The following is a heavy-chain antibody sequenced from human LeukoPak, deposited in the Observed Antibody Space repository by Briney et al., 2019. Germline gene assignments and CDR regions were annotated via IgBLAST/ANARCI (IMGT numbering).Heavy chain of an antibody. CDR3: ARGVQVWTY. Sequence: GASVKVSCKASGYTFSNYYINWVRQAPGQGLEWMGIINPSGYSPTYAQKLQGRVTITSDSATNTVYMDVSSLGSEDTAVYYCARGVQVWTYWGQGTPVTVSS. D-gene: IGHD5-18*01. CDR2: INPSGYSP. V-gene: IGHV1-46*01. CDR1: GYTFSNYY. J-gene: IGHJ4*02.